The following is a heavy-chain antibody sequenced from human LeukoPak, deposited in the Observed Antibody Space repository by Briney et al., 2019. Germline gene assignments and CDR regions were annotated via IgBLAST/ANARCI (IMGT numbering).Heavy chain of an antibody. CDR1: GGSVSSSNYY. CDR3: ARPGGTGYYHYFDF. Sequence: NPSETLSLTCAVSGGSVSSSNYYWGWIRQPPGRGLEWIASFSYSGSTYYNPSLKSRVTISVDTSKNQFSLKLRSVTAADTAVYYCARPGGTGYYHYFDFWGQGTLVTVSS. CDR2: FSYSGST. D-gene: IGHD3-22*01. V-gene: IGHV4-39*01. J-gene: IGHJ4*02.